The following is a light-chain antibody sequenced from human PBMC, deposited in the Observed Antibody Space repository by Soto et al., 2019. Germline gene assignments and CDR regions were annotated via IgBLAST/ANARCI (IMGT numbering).Light chain of an antibody. V-gene: IGLV1-44*01. CDR2: TSN. CDR1: NSNIGSNK. J-gene: IGLJ1*01. Sequence: QSVLTQPPSASGTPGQRVTISCSGSNSNIGSNKVNWYQQLPGTAPKLLIYTSNQPPSGVPDRFSGPKSGTSASLAISGLQSEDEADYYCATWDDSLHGYVFGTGTKVTVL. CDR3: ATWDDSLHGYV.